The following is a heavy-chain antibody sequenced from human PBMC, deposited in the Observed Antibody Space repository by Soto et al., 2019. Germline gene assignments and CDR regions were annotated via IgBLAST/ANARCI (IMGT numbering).Heavy chain of an antibody. CDR2: INAGNGNT. CDR3: ARGPDILTGYYHWYFDL. Sequence: QVQLVQSGAEVKKPGASVKVSCKASGYTLTSYAMHWVRQAPGQRLEWMGWINAGNGNTKYSQKFQGRLTITRDTSASTAYMELSILRSEDTAVYYCARGPDILTGYYHWYFDLWGRGTLVTVSS. J-gene: IGHJ2*01. CDR1: GYTLTSYA. D-gene: IGHD3-9*01. V-gene: IGHV1-3*01.